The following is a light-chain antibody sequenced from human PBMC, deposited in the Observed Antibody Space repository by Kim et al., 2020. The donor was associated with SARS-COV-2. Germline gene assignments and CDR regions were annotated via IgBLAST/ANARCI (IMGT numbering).Light chain of an antibody. V-gene: IGKV4-1*01. J-gene: IGKJ2*01. Sequence: RATINCKSSQRVLYSSNNQNYLAWYQQKPGQPPKLLIYWASTREYGVPDRFSGSGSGTDFTLTISSLQAEDLAVYYCQQYYSTPYTFGQGTKLEI. CDR1: QRVLYSSNNQNY. CDR3: QQYYSTPYT. CDR2: WAS.